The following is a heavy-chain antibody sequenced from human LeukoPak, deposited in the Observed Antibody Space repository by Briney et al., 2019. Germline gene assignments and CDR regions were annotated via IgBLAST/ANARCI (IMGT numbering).Heavy chain of an antibody. Sequence: GGSLRLSCAASGFTFSNSWMSWVRQAPGKGLEWVANIKKDGSEKYYVDSVKGRFTISRDNAKNSLYLQMNSLRVEDTAVYYCGGSAGYWGQGTLVTVSS. D-gene: IGHD6-19*01. CDR1: GFTFSNSW. V-gene: IGHV3-7*01. CDR2: IKKDGSEK. CDR3: GGSAGY. J-gene: IGHJ4*02.